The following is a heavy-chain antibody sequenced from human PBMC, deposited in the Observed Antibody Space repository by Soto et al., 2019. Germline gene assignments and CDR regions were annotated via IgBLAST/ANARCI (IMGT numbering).Heavy chain of an antibody. V-gene: IGHV4-30-4*01. J-gene: IGHJ6*02. CDR1: GGSISSGDYY. D-gene: IGHD3-10*01. Sequence: TLSLTCTVAGGSISSGDYYWSWIRQPPGKGLEWIGYIYYSVSTYYNPSLKSRVTISVDTSKNQFSLKLSPVTAADTAVYYCAGDCITMVRGAPHHGFDVWGQGTTVTVSS. CDR2: IYYSVST. CDR3: AGDCITMVRGAPHHGFDV.